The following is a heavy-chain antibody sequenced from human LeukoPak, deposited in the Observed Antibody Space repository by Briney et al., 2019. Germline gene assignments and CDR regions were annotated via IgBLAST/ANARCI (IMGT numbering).Heavy chain of an antibody. J-gene: IGHJ4*02. CDR1: GYTFTSYY. D-gene: IGHD6-19*01. Sequence: ASVKVSCKASGYTFTSYYMHWVRQATGQGLEWMGIINPSGGSTSYAQKFQGRVTMTRDTSTSTVYMELSSLRSEDTAVYYCASGDLGWLSVSYWGQGTLVTVSS. CDR2: INPSGGST. V-gene: IGHV1-46*01. CDR3: ASGDLGWLSVSY.